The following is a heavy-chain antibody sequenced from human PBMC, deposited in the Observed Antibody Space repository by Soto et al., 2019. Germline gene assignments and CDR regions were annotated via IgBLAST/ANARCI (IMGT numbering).Heavy chain of an antibody. Sequence: QVQLQQWGTGLLKPSETLSLTCAVYGGSFRGYYWTWIRQPPRKGLEWIGEIDHSGSTNYNPSLKSRVTISVDTSKNQFSLKLASVTAADTAVYYCARVEYTYNYRGLDYWGQGTLVTVSS. CDR3: ARVEYTYNYRGLDY. CDR2: IDHSGST. D-gene: IGHD3-16*01. CDR1: GGSFRGYY. V-gene: IGHV4-34*01. J-gene: IGHJ4*02.